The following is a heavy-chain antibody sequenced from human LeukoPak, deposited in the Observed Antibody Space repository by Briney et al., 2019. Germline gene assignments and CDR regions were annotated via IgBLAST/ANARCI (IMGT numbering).Heavy chain of an antibody. CDR2: ISAHNGNT. J-gene: IGHJ3*02. CDR3: ARRLGNYSKDAFDI. Sequence: ASVKVSCKASGYTFTSYGISWVRQAPGQGLEWMGWISAHNGNTNYAQKLQGRVTMTTDTSTSTAYMELRSLRSDDTAVYYCARRLGNYSKDAFDIWGQGTMVTVSS. V-gene: IGHV1-18*01. D-gene: IGHD1-7*01. CDR1: GYTFTSYG.